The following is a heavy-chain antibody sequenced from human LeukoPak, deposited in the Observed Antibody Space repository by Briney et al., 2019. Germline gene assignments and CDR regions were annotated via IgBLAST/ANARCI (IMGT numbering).Heavy chain of an antibody. CDR2: IKQDGSEK. D-gene: IGHD3-10*01. J-gene: IGHJ6*03. CDR3: AKGSGFGELGYYYYYMDV. Sequence: PGGSLRLSCAASGFTFSSYWMSWVRQAPGKGLEWVANIKQDGSEKYYVDSVKGRFTISRDNSKNTLYLQMNSLSAEDTAVYYCAKGSGFGELGYYYYYMDVWGKGTTVTVSS. CDR1: GFTFSSYW. V-gene: IGHV3-7*03.